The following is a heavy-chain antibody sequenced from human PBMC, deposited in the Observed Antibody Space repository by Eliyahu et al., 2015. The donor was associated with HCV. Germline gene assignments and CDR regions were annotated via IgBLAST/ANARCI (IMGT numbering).Heavy chain of an antibody. CDR2: VHRGNGVT. V-gene: IGHV1-3*01. CDR1: GYSFPTYF. D-gene: IGHD1-20*01. Sequence: QVQLVQSGAEVKRPGASVIISCKTSGYSFPTYFIHWVRQAPGQRLELMGLVHRGNGVTKYSQMFQGRVTITRDTSARTVYMEVSSLRSEDTAVFYCARNGITGFTDYWGQGTLVTVSS. J-gene: IGHJ4*02. CDR3: ARNGITGFTDY.